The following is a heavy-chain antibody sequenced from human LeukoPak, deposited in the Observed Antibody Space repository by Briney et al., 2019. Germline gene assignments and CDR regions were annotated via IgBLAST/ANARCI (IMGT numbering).Heavy chain of an antibody. CDR1: GFSISSYY. D-gene: IGHD6-6*01. J-gene: IGHJ4*02. CDR2: IYYSGST. Sequence: SETLSLTCTVSGFSISSYYWSWLRQPPGKGLEWIGSIYYSGSTNYNPYLKSGVTISVDTSKNQFSLKLSSVTAADTAVYYCARYLTSIAAFDYWGQGTLVTVSS. CDR3: ARYLTSIAAFDY. V-gene: IGHV4-59*12.